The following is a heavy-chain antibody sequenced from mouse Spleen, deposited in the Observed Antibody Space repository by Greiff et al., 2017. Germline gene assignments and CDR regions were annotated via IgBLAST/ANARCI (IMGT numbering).Heavy chain of an antibody. Sequence: EVQRVESGGGLVKPGGSLKLSCAASGFTFSDYGMHWVRQAPEKGLEWVAYISSGSSTIYYADTVKGRFTISRDNAKNTLFLQMTSRRSEDTAMYYCAGEHRYDVNYAMDYWGQGTSVTVSS. CDR2: ISSGSSTI. J-gene: IGHJ4*01. CDR3: AGEHRYDVNYAMDY. CDR1: GFTFSDYG. V-gene: IGHV5-17*01. D-gene: IGHD2-14*01.